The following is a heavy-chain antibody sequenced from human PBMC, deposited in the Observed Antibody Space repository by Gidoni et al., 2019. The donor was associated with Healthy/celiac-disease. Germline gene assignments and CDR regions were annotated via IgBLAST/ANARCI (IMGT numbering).Heavy chain of an antibody. V-gene: IGHV1-58*01. CDR1: GFTFTSSA. D-gene: IGHD1-26*01. CDR2: IVVGSGNT. CDR3: AAGYTTYYYYGMDV. Sequence: QMQLVQSGPEVKKPGTSVKVSCKASGFTFTSSAVQWVRQARGQRLEWIGWIVVGSGNTNYAQKFQERVTITRDMSTSTAYMELSSLRSEDTAVYYCAAGYTTYYYYGMDVWGQGTTVTVSS. J-gene: IGHJ6*02.